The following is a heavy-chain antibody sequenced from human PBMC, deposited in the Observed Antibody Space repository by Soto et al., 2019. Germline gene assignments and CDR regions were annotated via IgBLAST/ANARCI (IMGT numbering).Heavy chain of an antibody. V-gene: IGHV5-10-1*01. J-gene: IGHJ6*02. CDR2: IDPSDSYT. Sequence: GESLRISCRGSGYSFTSYWISWVRQMPGKGLEWMGRIDPSDSYTNYSPSFQGHVTISADKSISTAYLQWSSLKASDTAMYYCARPINYYYRMDVWGQGTTVTVYS. CDR3: ARPINYYYRMDV. CDR1: GYSFTSYW.